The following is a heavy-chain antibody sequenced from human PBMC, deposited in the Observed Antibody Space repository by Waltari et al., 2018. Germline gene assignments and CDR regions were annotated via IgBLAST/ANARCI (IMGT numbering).Heavy chain of an antibody. CDR2: IIPILGIA. Sequence: QVQLVQSGAEVKKPGSSVKVSCTASGATFSSYAISWVRQAPGQGLEWMGRIIPILGIANYEQKFQGRVTITADKSTSTAYMELSSLRSEDTAVYYCAREKVDSTPGPWGQGTLVTVSS. V-gene: IGHV1-69*04. CDR3: AREKVDSTPGP. D-gene: IGHD2-2*01. CDR1: GATFSSYA. J-gene: IGHJ5*02.